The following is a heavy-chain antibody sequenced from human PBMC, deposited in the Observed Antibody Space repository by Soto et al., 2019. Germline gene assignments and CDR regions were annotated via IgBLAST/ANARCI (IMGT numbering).Heavy chain of an antibody. CDR2: IDYSGTP. Sequence: QLQLRESGPALVKPSETLSLTCSVSGDSIGATGSYWGWVRQAPGKELEWIGSIDYSGTPYYMPSLQSRVALSGDTSKNQFSLNLYFVTAADTAVYYCTKPAGTGWFASWGQGTQVTVSS. D-gene: IGHD3-10*01. J-gene: IGHJ5*01. CDR3: TKPAGTGWFAS. V-gene: IGHV4-39*01. CDR1: GDSIGATGSY.